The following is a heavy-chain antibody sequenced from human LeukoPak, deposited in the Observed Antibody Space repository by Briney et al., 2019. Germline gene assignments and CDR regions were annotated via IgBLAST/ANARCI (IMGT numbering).Heavy chain of an antibody. J-gene: IGHJ4*02. D-gene: IGHD3-10*01. Sequence: AGGSLRLSCAASGYTFSSYSMNWVRQAPGKGLEWVSSISSSSSYIYYADSVKGRFTISRDNAKNSLYLQMNSLRAEDTAVYYCARGGMVLGVTKNDYWGQGTLVTVSS. CDR3: ARGGMVLGVTKNDY. CDR2: ISSSSSYI. V-gene: IGHV3-21*01. CDR1: GYTFSSYS.